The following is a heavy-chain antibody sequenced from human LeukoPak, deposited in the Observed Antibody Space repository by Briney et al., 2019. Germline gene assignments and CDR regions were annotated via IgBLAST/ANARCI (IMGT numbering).Heavy chain of an antibody. V-gene: IGHV3-30*03. J-gene: IGHJ4*02. CDR2: ISYDGSNK. CDR1: GFTFNSYG. Sequence: GRSLRLSCAASGFTFNSYGMHWVRQAPGKGLEWVAVISYDGSNKYYADFVKGRFTISRDNSKNTLSLQMNGLIPEDTAVYYCARASDLYSSRGLDYWGQGTLVTVSS. D-gene: IGHD6-13*01. CDR3: ARASDLYSSRGLDY.